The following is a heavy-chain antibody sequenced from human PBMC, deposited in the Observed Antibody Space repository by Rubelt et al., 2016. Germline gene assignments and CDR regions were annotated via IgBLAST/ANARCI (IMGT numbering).Heavy chain of an antibody. Sequence: QVQLVQSGAEVKKPGSSVKVSCKASGGTFSSYAISWVRQAPGQGLEWMGGIIPIFGTTNYAQKFQGRVTMTADESTGTVYMDVSSLRFEDTAVYYCARGVSSHDAFDIWGQGTMVTVSS. CDR2: IIPIFGTT. D-gene: IGHD6-13*01. V-gene: IGHV1-69*01. CDR3: ARGVSSHDAFDI. CDR1: GGTFSSYA. J-gene: IGHJ3*02.